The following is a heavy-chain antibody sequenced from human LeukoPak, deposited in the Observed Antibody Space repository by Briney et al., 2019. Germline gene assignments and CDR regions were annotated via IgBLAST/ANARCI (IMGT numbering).Heavy chain of an antibody. V-gene: IGHV3-30*04. CDR2: ISYDGSNK. CDR3: ARSGGANYYYYMDV. CDR1: GFTFSSYA. D-gene: IGHD1-26*01. Sequence: PGGSLRLSCAASGFTFSSYAMHWVRQAPGKGLEWVAVISYDGSNKYYADSVKGRFTISRDNSKNTLYLQMNSLRAEDTAVYYGARSGGANYYYYMDVWGKGTTVTVSS. J-gene: IGHJ6*03.